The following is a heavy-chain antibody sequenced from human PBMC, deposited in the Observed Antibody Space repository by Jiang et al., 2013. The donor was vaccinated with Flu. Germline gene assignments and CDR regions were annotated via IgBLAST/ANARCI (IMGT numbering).Heavy chain of an antibody. J-gene: IGHJ5*02. CDR3: ARALREAAAGTLGWFDP. CDR2: INPSGGST. D-gene: IGHD6-13*01. Sequence: CKASGYTFTSYYMHWVRQAPGQGLEWMGIINPSGGSTSYAQKFQGRVTMTRDTSTSTVYMELSSLGSEDTAVYYCARALREAAAGTLGWFDPWGQGTLVTVSS. CDR1: GYTFTSYY. V-gene: IGHV1-46*01.